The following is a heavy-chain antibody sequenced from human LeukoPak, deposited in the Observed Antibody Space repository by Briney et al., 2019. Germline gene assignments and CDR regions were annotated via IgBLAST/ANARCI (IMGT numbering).Heavy chain of an antibody. CDR3: ARWGWMVVAARYYYGMDV. CDR1: GGSFSGYY. D-gene: IGHD2-15*01. J-gene: IGHJ6*04. V-gene: IGHV4-34*01. Sequence: SETLSLTCAVYGGSFSGYYWSWIRQPPGKGLEWIGEINHSGSTNYNPSLKSRVTISVDTSKNQFSLKLSSVTAADTAVYYCARWGWMVVAARYYYGMDVWGKGTTVTVSS. CDR2: INHSGST.